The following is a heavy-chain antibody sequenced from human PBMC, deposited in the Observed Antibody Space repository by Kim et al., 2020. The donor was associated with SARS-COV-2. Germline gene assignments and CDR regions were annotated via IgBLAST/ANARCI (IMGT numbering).Heavy chain of an antibody. CDR3: ARDRAAAANLGYYYYYKDV. D-gene: IGHD6-13*01. V-gene: IGHV3-7*01. CDR1: GFTFRNYW. CDR2: IKHDESEK. J-gene: IGHJ6*03. Sequence: GGSLRLSSAASGFTFRNYWMSWVRQAPGKGLEWVANIKHDESEKYYVDSVKGRLTISRDNAKNSLFLQMNSLRAEDTAVYYCARDRAAAANLGYYYYYKDVWGKGTTVTVSS.